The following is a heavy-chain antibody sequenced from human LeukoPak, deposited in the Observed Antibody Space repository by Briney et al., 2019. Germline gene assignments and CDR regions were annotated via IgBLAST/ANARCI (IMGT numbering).Heavy chain of an antibody. J-gene: IGHJ3*02. CDR1: GGSISSYY. Sequence: SETLSLTCTVSGGSISSYYWSWIRQPPGKGLEWIGYIYYSGSTNYNPSLKSRVTISVDTSKNQFSLKLSSVTAADTAVYYCATSQQLVREGAFDIWGQGTMVTVSS. V-gene: IGHV4-59*08. CDR2: IYYSGST. D-gene: IGHD6-13*01. CDR3: ATSQQLVREGAFDI.